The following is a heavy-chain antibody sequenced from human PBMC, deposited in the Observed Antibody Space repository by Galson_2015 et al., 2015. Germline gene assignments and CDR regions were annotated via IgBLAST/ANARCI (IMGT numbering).Heavy chain of an antibody. CDR1: GFTFSSYG. D-gene: IGHD2-15*01. J-gene: IGHJ6*02. CDR3: AKDRANRYCSGGSCYSGLYYYGMDV. Sequence: SLRLCCAASGFTFSSYGVHWVRQAPGKGLEWVAVISYDGSNKYYADSVKARFTISRDNSKNTLYLQMNSLRAEDTAVYYCAKDRANRYCSGGSCYSGLYYYGMDVWGQGTTVTVSS. V-gene: IGHV3-30*18. CDR2: ISYDGSNK.